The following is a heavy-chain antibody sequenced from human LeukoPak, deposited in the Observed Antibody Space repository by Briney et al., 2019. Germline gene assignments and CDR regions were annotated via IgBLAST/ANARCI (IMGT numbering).Heavy chain of an antibody. D-gene: IGHD4-17*01. CDR2: ISGSGGST. Sequence: GGSLRLSCAASGFTFSDYALAWVRQAPGEGPQWVSAISGSGGSTYYADSVKGRFTISRDNSKNTLYLQMNSLRAEDTAVYYCAKDDYGDYVFLFDYWGQGTLVTVSS. CDR1: GFTFSDYA. V-gene: IGHV3-23*01. J-gene: IGHJ4*02. CDR3: AKDDYGDYVFLFDY.